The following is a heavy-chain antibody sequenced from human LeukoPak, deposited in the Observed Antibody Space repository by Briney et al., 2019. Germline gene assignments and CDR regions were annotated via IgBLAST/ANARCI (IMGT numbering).Heavy chain of an antibody. CDR1: GFTFSSYW. Sequence: GGSLRLSCAASGFTFSSYWMSWVRQAPGKGLEWVANMNPDGSEKYFLDSVKGRFTISRDNAKNSLYLQMNSLRAEDTAVYYCARDISYYDSSGYYPDYWGQGTLVTVSS. CDR3: ARDISYYDSSGYYPDY. CDR2: MNPDGSEK. J-gene: IGHJ4*02. V-gene: IGHV3-7*01. D-gene: IGHD3-22*01.